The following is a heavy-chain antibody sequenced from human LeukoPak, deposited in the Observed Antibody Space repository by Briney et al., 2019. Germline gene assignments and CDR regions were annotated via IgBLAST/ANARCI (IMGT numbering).Heavy chain of an antibody. Sequence: ASVKVSCKASGYTFTGYYMHWVRQAPGQGLEWVGWINPNSGGTNYAQKFQGRVTVTRDTSISTAYMELSRLRSDDTAVYYCARVFGYYDDSSGDEDVDYWGQGTLVTVSS. J-gene: IGHJ4*02. CDR1: GYTFTGYY. CDR2: INPNSGGT. D-gene: IGHD3-22*01. V-gene: IGHV1-2*02. CDR3: ARVFGYYDDSSGDEDVDY.